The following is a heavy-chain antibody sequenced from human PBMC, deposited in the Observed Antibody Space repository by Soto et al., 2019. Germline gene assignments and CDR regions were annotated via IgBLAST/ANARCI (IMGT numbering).Heavy chain of an antibody. V-gene: IGHV1-8*01. D-gene: IGHD2-15*01. CDR1: GYTFTSYD. CDR2: MNPNSGNT. Sequence: ASVKVSCKASGYTFTSYDINWVRQATGQGLEWMGWMNPNSGNTGYAQKFQGRVTMTRNTSISTAYVELSSLRSEDTAVYYCARGSTPVCSGGSCYWGDAFDIWGQGTMVTVSS. J-gene: IGHJ3*02. CDR3: ARGSTPVCSGGSCYWGDAFDI.